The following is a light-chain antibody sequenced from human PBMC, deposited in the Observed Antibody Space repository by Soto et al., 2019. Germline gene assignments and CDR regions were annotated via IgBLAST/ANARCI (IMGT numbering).Light chain of an antibody. Sequence: EIVMTQSPATLSVSPGERATLSCRASQSVSSNLAWYQQKPGQAPRLLIYGASTRATGIPARFSGSGSGTEFTLTISRLQSEDFAVYSCQQYNNWPPGVTFGPGTKVDIK. CDR1: QSVSSN. CDR3: QQYNNWPPGVT. J-gene: IGKJ3*01. V-gene: IGKV3-15*01. CDR2: GAS.